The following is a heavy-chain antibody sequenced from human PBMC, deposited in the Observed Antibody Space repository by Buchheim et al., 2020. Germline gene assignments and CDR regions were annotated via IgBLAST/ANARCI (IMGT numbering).Heavy chain of an antibody. CDR2: INHSGST. V-gene: IGHV4-34*01. Sequence: QVQLQQWGAGLLKPSETLSLTCAVYGGSFSGYYWSWIRQPPGKGLEWIGEINHSGSTNYNPSLKSRVTISGDTYKNKFCLQLSSVTAADTAVYYCARGRKWLVTYYYYGMDVWGQGTT. CDR1: GGSFSGYY. CDR3: ARGRKWLVTYYYYGMDV. J-gene: IGHJ6*02. D-gene: IGHD6-19*01.